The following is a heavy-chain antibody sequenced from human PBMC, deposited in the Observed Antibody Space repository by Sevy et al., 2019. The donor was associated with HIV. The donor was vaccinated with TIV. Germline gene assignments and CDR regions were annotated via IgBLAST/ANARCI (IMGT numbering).Heavy chain of an antibody. J-gene: IGHJ4*02. CDR2: LKSKADGWTV. V-gene: IGHV3-49*04. D-gene: IGHD1-1*01. CDR1: GFTFGDYA. CDR3: TRWKGLQSIFDY. Sequence: GGSLRLSCTTSGFTFGDYAMNWVRQAPGKGLEWVAFLKSKADGWTVDHAASVKGRFTISRDDSKSIAYLQMNDLTTEDTGVYYCTRWKGLQSIFDYWGQGALVTVSS.